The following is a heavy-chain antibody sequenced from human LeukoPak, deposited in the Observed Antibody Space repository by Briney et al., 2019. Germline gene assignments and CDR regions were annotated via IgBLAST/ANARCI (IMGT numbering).Heavy chain of an antibody. D-gene: IGHD4-11*01. CDR1: GFTFSSYA. J-gene: IGHJ3*02. Sequence: SGGSLRLSCAASGFTFSSYAMSWVRQAPGKGLEWVSAISGSGGSTYYADSVKGRFTISRDNSKNTLYLQMNSLRAEDTAVYYCASHDSNDAINDAFDIWGQGTMVTVPS. V-gene: IGHV3-23*01. CDR3: ASHDSNDAINDAFDI. CDR2: ISGSGGST.